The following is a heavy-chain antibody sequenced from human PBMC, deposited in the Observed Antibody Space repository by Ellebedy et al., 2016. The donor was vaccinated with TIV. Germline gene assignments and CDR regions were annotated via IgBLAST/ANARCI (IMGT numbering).Heavy chain of an antibody. D-gene: IGHD5-18*01. Sequence: GESLKISCAASGFTFNNYAMSWVRQAPGKGLEWVSTISHTGSRTYYANSVKGRFTISRDNSKGTLDLQMSSLRAEDTAVYYCSKDRTPGDGYWVFDFWGQGTLVTVST. CDR2: ISHTGSRT. CDR1: GFTFNNYA. CDR3: SKDRTPGDGYWVFDF. V-gene: IGHV3-23*01. J-gene: IGHJ4*02.